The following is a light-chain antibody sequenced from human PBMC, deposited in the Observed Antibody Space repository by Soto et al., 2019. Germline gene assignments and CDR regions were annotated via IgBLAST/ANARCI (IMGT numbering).Light chain of an antibody. V-gene: IGLV2-8*01. CDR3: SSYAGSNNFV. Sequence: QSALTQPPSASGSPGQSVTISCSGTSSDVGGYNYVSWHQQHPGKAPKLMIYEVSKRPSGVPDRFSGFKSGNTASLIVSGLQAEDEADYYCSSYAGSNNFVFGTGTKVTVL. CDR2: EVS. CDR1: SSDVGGYNY. J-gene: IGLJ1*01.